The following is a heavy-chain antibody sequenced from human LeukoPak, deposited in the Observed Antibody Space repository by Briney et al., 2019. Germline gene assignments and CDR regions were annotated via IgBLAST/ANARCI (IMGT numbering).Heavy chain of an antibody. D-gene: IGHD6-19*01. CDR3: ARGGWADAFDI. J-gene: IGHJ3*02. Sequence: GGSLRLSCAASGFTVSSNYMNWVRQAPGKGLEWVSVIYSGGSTYYADSVKGRSTISRDNSKNTLYLQMNSLRAEDTAVYYCARGGWADAFDIWGQGTMVTVSS. CDR1: GFTVSSNY. CDR2: IYSGGST. V-gene: IGHV3-53*01.